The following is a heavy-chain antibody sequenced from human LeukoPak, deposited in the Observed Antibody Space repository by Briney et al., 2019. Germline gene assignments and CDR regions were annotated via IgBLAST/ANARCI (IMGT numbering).Heavy chain of an antibody. CDR1: GGSFSGYY. V-gene: IGHV4-34*01. J-gene: IGHJ4*02. Sequence: SETLSLTCAVYGGSFSGYYWSWIRQPPGKGLEWIGEINHSGSTNYNPSLKSRVTISVDTSKNQFSLKLSSVTAADTAVYYCAREERAAAGRGFDYWGQGTLVTVSS. D-gene: IGHD6-13*01. CDR3: AREERAAAGRGFDY. CDR2: INHSGST.